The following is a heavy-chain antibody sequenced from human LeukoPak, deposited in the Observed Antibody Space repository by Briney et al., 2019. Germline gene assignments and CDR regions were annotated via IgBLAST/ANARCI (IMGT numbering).Heavy chain of an antibody. V-gene: IGHV1-8*01. Sequence: ASVKVSCKASGYTFTSYDINWVRQATGQGLEWMGWMNPNSGNTGYAQKFQGRVTMTRNTSISTAYMELSSLRSEDTAVYYCAGRIGSYPPRFDYWGQGTLVTVSS. J-gene: IGHJ4*02. D-gene: IGHD1-26*01. CDR3: AGRIGSYPPRFDY. CDR1: GYTFTSYD. CDR2: MNPNSGNT.